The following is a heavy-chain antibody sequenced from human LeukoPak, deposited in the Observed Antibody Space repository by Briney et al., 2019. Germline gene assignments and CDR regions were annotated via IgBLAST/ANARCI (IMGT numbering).Heavy chain of an antibody. J-gene: IGHJ6*03. V-gene: IGHV4-61*01. CDR2: IYYSGST. CDR1: RGSISTSSYY. Sequence: SETLSLTCTVSRGSISTSSYYWRWIRQPPGKGLEWIGYIYYSGSTNYNPSLKSRVTISVDTSKNQFSLKLSSVTAADTAVYYCAREGHGNGSYYYYYMDVWGKGTTVTVSS. CDR3: AREGHGNGSYYYYYMDV. D-gene: IGHD1-1*01.